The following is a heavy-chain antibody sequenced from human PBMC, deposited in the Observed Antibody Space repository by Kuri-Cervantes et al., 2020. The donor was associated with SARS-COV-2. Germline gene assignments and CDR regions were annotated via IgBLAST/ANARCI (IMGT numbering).Heavy chain of an antibody. J-gene: IGHJ4*02. CDR1: GFTFSSYD. Sequence: GGSLRLSCAASGFTFSSYDMHWVRQATGKGLEWVSAIGTAGDPYYPGSVKGRFTITRENAKNTLYLQMNSLRAEDTAIYYCAKKMGPTSMPFDSWGQGTQVTVSS. V-gene: IGHV3-13*05. D-gene: IGHD1-26*01. CDR3: AKKMGPTSMPFDS. CDR2: IGTAGDP.